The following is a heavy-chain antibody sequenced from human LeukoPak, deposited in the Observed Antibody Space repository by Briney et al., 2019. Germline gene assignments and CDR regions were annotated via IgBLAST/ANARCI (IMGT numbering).Heavy chain of an antibody. J-gene: IGHJ4*02. Sequence: GGSLRLSCAASVFTFSSYAMSWVRQAPGKGLEWVSAISGSGGSTYYADSVKGRFTISRDNSKNTLYLQMNSLRAEDTAVYYCAKLGSGWVRGGYWGQGTLVTVSS. D-gene: IGHD6-19*01. CDR2: ISGSGGST. CDR3: AKLGSGWVRGGY. V-gene: IGHV3-23*01. CDR1: VFTFSSYA.